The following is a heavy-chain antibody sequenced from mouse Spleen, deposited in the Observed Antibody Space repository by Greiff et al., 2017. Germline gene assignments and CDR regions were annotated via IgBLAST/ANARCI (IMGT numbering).Heavy chain of an antibody. CDR2: IYPGSGST. J-gene: IGHJ2*01. CDR1: GYTFTSYW. CDR3: AITTVVERVMDY. D-gene: IGHD1-1*01. Sequence: QVQLQQPGAELVKPGASVKMSCKASGYTFTSYWITWVKQRPGQGLEWIGDIYPGSGSTNYNEKFKSKATLTVDTSSSTAYMQLSSLTSEDSAVYYCAITTVVERVMDYWGQGTTLTVSS. V-gene: IGHV1-55*01.